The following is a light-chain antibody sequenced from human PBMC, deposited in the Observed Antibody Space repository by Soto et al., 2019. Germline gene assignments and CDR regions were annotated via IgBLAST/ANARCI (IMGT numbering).Light chain of an antibody. CDR3: QQRKP. V-gene: IGKV1-39*02. CDR2: GAS. Sequence: GDRVIITCRASQSISISXXWXQXXXGXXPNLLMYGASYLKSGVPSRFSGSGSGADFTLTISSLEPEDFAVYYCQQRKPFGQGNKVDI. J-gene: IGKJ1*01. CDR1: QSISIS.